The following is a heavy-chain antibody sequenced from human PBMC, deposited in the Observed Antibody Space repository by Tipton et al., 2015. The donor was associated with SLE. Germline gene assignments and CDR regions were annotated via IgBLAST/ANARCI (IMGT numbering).Heavy chain of an antibody. J-gene: IGHJ4*02. V-gene: IGHV3-30*02. CDR2: IRFDGNVK. CDR3: AKDRGGDYVAFDY. D-gene: IGHD4-17*01. Sequence: SLRLSCAASGFTFSRYGMHWVRQAPGKSLEWVAFIRFDGNVKQYADSVKGRFTISRDNSKNTLYLQMNSLRAEDTAVYYCAKDRGGDYVAFDYWGQGTLVTVSS. CDR1: GFTFSRYG.